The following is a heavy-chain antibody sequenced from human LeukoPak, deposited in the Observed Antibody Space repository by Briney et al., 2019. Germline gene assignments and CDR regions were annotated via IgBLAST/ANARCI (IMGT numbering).Heavy chain of an antibody. CDR3: ANSSSGAWYFDY. J-gene: IGHJ4*02. D-gene: IGHD6-6*01. CDR2: IYYSGSA. Sequence: SETLSLTCTVSGGSISSYYWSWIRQPPGKGLEWIGYIYYSGSANYNPSLKSRVTISVDTSKNQFSLKLSSVTAADTAVYYCANSSSGAWYFDYWGQGTLVTVSS. CDR1: GGSISSYY. V-gene: IGHV4-59*01.